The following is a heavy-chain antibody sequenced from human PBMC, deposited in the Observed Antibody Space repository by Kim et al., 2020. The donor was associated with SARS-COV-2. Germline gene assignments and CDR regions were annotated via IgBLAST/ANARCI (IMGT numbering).Heavy chain of an antibody. V-gene: IGHV2-5*01. J-gene: IGHJ4*02. D-gene: IGHD4-17*01. CDR3: AHHNPIYGDYRY. Sequence: RYSPSLKSRLTITKDTSKNQVVLTMTNMDPVDTATYYCAHHNPIYGDYRYWGQGTLVTVSS.